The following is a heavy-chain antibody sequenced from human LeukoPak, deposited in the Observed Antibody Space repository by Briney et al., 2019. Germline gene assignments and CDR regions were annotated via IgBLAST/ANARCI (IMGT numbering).Heavy chain of an antibody. D-gene: IGHD3-10*01. CDR3: ARDGEYGTGSYYRGCLDY. CDR1: GYSFTAFY. CDR2: IHPRSGET. J-gene: IGHJ4*02. V-gene: IGHV1-2*02. Sequence: ASVKVSCKASGYSFTAFYIHWVRQARGQGLEWMGWIHPRSGETNYAQKFQGRVTMTRDTSISTAYMDLSSLGSDDTAVYYCARDGEYGTGSYYRGCLDYWGQGILVTVSS.